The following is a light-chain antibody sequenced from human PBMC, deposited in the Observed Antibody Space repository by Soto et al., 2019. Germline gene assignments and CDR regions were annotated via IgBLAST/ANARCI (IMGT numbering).Light chain of an antibody. CDR1: QSVISN. CDR2: GAS. J-gene: IGKJ1*01. Sequence: SAAVLSVSKGESVTLSCRASQSVISNLAWYQQKLGQAPRLLIYGASTRASGIPARFSGSGSGTEFFLTISSLQSEDFAVYYCQQYNNWPRTSGQGTKVDIK. CDR3: QQYNNWPRT. V-gene: IGKV3-15*01.